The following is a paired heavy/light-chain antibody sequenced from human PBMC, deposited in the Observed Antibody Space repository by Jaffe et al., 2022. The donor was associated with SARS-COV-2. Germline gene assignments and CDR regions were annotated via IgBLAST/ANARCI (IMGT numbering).Light chain of an antibody. V-gene: IGLV2-14*01. CDR2: DVS. CDR3: SSYTSRSRV. J-gene: IGLJ2*01. CDR1: SSDTGGYNY. Sequence: QSALTQPASVSGSPGQSITISCTGTSSDTGGYNYVSWYQQHPGKAPKLMIYDVSYRPSGVSNRFSGSKSGNTASLTISGLQAEDEADYYCSSYTSRSRVFGGGTKLTVL.
Heavy chain of an antibody. CDR3: AKSLGGDYYYYGMDV. V-gene: IGHV3-23*01. CDR2: IGASGGST. Sequence: EEQLLESGGGLVQPGGSLRLSCVASGFTFSSYAMSWVRQAPGKGLEWVSAIGASGGSTYYADSVKGRFTISRDNSKNTLYLQMNSLRVEDTAIYYCAKSLGGDYYYYGMDVWGQGTTVPVSS. D-gene: IGHD2-15*01. J-gene: IGHJ6*02. CDR1: GFTFSSYA.